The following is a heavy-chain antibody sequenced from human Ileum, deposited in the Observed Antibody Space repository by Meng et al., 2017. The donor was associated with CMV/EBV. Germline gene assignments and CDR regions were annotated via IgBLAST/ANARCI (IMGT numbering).Heavy chain of an antibody. CDR2: IHYSGTT. CDR3: ARDSYHYGSSTYNWFDP. Sequence: GSLRLSCTVSGVSVSNYWWSWIRQSPGKGLEWIEYIHYSGTTNQNPSLRSRVIMSVDTSKNQFSLKLSSVTAADTAVYYCARDSYHYGSSTYNWFDPWGQGTLVTVSS. CDR1: GVSVSNYW. J-gene: IGHJ5*02. D-gene: IGHD3-10*01. V-gene: IGHV4-59*02.